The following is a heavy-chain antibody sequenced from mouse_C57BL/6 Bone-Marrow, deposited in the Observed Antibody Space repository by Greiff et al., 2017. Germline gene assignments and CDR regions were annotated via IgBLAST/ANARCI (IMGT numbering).Heavy chain of an antibody. D-gene: IGHD2-12*01. V-gene: IGHV5-17*01. CDR2: ISSGSSTI. J-gene: IGHJ4*01. Sequence: VQLKESGGGLVKPGGSLKLSCAASGFTFSDYGMHWVRQAPEKGLEWVAYISSGSSTIYYADTVKGRFTISRDNAKNTLFLQMTSLRSEDTAMYYCARTGYYLFYWGQGTSVTVSS. CDR3: ARTGYYLFY. CDR1: GFTFSDYG.